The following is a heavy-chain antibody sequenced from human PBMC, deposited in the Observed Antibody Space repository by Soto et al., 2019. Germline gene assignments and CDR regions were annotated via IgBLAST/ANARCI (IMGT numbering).Heavy chain of an antibody. D-gene: IGHD3-22*01. CDR1: GFTFSSDG. Sequence: PGVSLRLSCAASGFTFSSDGMHWVRQAPGKGLEWVAVISYDGSNKYYADSVKGRFTISRDNSKNTLYLQMNSLRAEDTAVYYCXKGNYYDSSGYRGWFDPWGQGTLVTVSS. CDR2: ISYDGSNK. V-gene: IGHV3-30*18. CDR3: XKGNYYDSSGYRGWFDP. J-gene: IGHJ5*02.